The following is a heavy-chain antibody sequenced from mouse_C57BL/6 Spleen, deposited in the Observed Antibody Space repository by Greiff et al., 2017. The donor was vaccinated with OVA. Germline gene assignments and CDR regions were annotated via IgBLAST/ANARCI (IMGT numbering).Heavy chain of an antibody. D-gene: IGHD2-2*01. CDR1: GFNIKDYY. J-gene: IGHJ3*01. CDR3: APIYYGYDWFAY. CDR2: IDPEDGET. Sequence: VQLQQSGAELVKPGASVKLSCTASGFNIKDYYMHWVKQRTEQGLEWIGRIDPEDGETKYAPKFQGKATITADTSSHTAYLQLSSLTSEDTDVYYCAPIYYGYDWFAYWGQGTLVTVSA. V-gene: IGHV14-2*01.